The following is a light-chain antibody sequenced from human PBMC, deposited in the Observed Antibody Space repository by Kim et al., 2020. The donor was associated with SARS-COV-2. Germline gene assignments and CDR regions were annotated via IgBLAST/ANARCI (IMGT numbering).Light chain of an antibody. CDR2: FDS. V-gene: IGLV3-21*04. J-gene: IGLJ2*01. Sequence: APGKTARMTCGGNKIGSKSVHWYQQRPGQAPVLVIYFDSDRPSRIPERFSGSASGSTATLTISRVEAGDEADYYCQVWDSSSDHVVFGGGTQLTVL. CDR3: QVWDSSSDHVV. CDR1: KIGSKS.